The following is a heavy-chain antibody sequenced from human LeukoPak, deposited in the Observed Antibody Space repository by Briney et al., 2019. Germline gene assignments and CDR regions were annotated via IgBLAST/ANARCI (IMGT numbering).Heavy chain of an antibody. J-gene: IGHJ4*02. V-gene: IGHV3-7*01. CDR1: GFTFSSYW. CDR3: ARDRYDILTGYLVFDY. Sequence: GGSLRLFCAASGFTFSSYWMSWVRQAPGKGLEWVANMKQDGSEKYYVDSVKGRFTISRDNAKNSLYLQMNSLRAEDTAVYYCARDRYDILTGYLVFDYWGQGTLVTVSS. CDR2: MKQDGSEK. D-gene: IGHD3-9*01.